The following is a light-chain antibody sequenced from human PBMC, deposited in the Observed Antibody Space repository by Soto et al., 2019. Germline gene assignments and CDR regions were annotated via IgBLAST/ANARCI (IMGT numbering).Light chain of an antibody. Sequence: EFVVTQSPGTLSLSPGERATLSCRASQSVTSDYLAWYQQKPGQSPRLLMSGASRRATGVPDRFSGSGSGTDFTLTISRLEPEDFAVYYCQHYGHALWAFGQGTKVDIK. CDR1: QSVTSDY. V-gene: IGKV3-20*01. CDR2: GAS. J-gene: IGKJ1*01. CDR3: QHYGHALWA.